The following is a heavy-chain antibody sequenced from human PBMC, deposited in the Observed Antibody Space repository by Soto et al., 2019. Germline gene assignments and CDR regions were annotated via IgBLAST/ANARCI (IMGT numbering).Heavy chain of an antibody. D-gene: IGHD1-26*01. CDR2: INPKNGGT. CDR1: GYTFTGYY. V-gene: IGHV1-2*02. J-gene: IGHJ4*02. CDR3: ARDLPIVGTTTWDY. Sequence: QVQLVQSGAEVKKSGASVMVSCKASGYTFTGYYIHWVRQAPGQGLEWMGWINPKNGGTNYVQKFQGTVTMTRDTSISTAYMELSRLRSDDTAVYYCARDLPIVGTTTWDYWGQGTLVSVSS.